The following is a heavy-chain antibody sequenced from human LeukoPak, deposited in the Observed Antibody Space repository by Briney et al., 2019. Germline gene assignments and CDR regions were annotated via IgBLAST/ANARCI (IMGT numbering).Heavy chain of an antibody. Sequence: SETLSLTCTVSGGSISSSSYYWAWIRQPPGKGREWIGSFYYGGSTYYNPSLKSRVTISADTSKTQFPLKLSSVTAADTAVYFCARRIIVATIDYWGQGTLVTVSS. CDR1: GGSISSSSYY. V-gene: IGHV4-39*01. D-gene: IGHD5-12*01. J-gene: IGHJ4*02. CDR3: ARRIIVATIDY. CDR2: FYYGGST.